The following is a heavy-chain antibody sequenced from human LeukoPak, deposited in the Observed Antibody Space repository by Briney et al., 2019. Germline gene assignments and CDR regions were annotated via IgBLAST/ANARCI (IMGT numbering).Heavy chain of an antibody. CDR3: ARGLSEEWLLPFDY. CDR1: GGSISSYH. D-gene: IGHD3-3*01. V-gene: IGHV4-59*12. Sequence: SETLSLTCTVSGGSISSYHWSWFRQAPGKGLEWIGYIYDSGSTNFNPSLKSRVTISVDTSKNQFSLKLSSVTAADTAVYYCARGLSEEWLLPFDYWGQGTLVTVSS. J-gene: IGHJ4*02. CDR2: IYDSGST.